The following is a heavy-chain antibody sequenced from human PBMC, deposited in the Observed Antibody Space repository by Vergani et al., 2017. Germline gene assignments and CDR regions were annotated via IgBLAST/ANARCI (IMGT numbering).Heavy chain of an antibody. CDR2: INAGNGNT. CDR1: GYTFTSYA. CDR3: ARGRVYYGSGSYYRKPYYFDY. D-gene: IGHD3-10*01. J-gene: IGHJ4*02. V-gene: IGHV1-3*01. Sequence: QVQLVQSGAEVKKPGASVKVSCKASGYTFTSYAMHWVRQAPGQRLEWMGWINAGNGNTKYSQKFQGRVTITRDTSASTAYMELSSLRSEDTAVYYCARGRVYYGSGSYYRKPYYFDYWGQGTLVTVSS.